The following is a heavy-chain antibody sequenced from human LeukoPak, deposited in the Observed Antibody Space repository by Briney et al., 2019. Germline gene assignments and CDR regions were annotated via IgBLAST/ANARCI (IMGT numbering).Heavy chain of an antibody. Sequence: GGSLRLSCAASGFSFGSYWMSWVRQAPGKGLEWVANIKQDGNEEFYVDSVKGRFTISRDNGKNSLYLHMHSLGAEDTAVHYCARGGNWFDPWGQGTLVTVSS. CDR3: ARGGNWFDP. CDR2: IKQDGNEE. CDR1: GFSFGSYW. V-gene: IGHV3-7*01. J-gene: IGHJ5*02.